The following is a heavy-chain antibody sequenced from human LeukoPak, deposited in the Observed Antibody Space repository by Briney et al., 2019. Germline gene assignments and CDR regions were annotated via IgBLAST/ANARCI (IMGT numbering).Heavy chain of an antibody. J-gene: IGHJ4*02. V-gene: IGHV3-7*01. CDR3: ARDQGSGLLYYFDY. Sequence: GGSLRLSCAASGFTFGSYAMSWVRQAPGKGLEWVANIKQDGSEKYYVDSVKGRFTISRDNAKNSLYLQMNSLRAEDTAVYYCARDQGSGLLYYFDYWGQGTLVTVSS. CDR2: IKQDGSEK. D-gene: IGHD6-19*01. CDR1: GFTFGSYA.